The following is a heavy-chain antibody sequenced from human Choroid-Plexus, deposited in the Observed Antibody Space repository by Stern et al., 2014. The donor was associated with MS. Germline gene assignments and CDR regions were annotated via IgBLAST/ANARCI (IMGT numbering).Heavy chain of an antibody. V-gene: IGHV3-30*18. CDR1: GFTFGSCA. CDR2: VSYDGSNK. CDR3: AKDRQYLTYFFDH. D-gene: IGHD2/OR15-2a*01. J-gene: IGHJ5*02. Sequence: VQLVESGGGVVQPGRPLRLSCVASGFTFGSCAMHWVRQAPGKGLEWVAGVSYDGSNKYYAHYVKGRFTISRDNSQNTLYMQMSSLRPEDTAVYYCAKDRQYLTYFFDHWGQGSLVTVSS.